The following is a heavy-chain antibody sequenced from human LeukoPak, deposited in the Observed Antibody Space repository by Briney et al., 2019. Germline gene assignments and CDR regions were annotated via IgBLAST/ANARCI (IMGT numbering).Heavy chain of an antibody. V-gene: IGHV1-2*06. CDR3: ARGAGFGELFTLTHLYYFDN. Sequence: ASVKVSCKAYGYTFTDYYIHWVRQAPGQGLEWMGRINPNSGGTNYAQKFQGRVTVTRDTSISTAYMELSSLRSDDTAVYYCARGAGFGELFTLTHLYYFDNWGQGTLVTVSS. D-gene: IGHD3-10*01. CDR1: GYTFTDYY. J-gene: IGHJ4*02. CDR2: INPNSGGT.